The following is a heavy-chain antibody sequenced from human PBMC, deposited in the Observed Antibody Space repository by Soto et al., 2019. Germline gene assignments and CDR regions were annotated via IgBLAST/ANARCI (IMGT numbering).Heavy chain of an antibody. V-gene: IGHV2-5*05. Sequence: QITLKESGPTLVKPTQTLTLTCTFSGFSLNTGGVGVAWIRQPPGKALEWLVFVYWDDDRRYGPSLKSRLTITKDTSKNEVVLTMTDMDPVDTATYYCAHTHYSGYNYGGHDAFAFWGQGTMVTVSS. CDR2: VYWDDDR. CDR1: GFSLNTGGVG. J-gene: IGHJ3*01. CDR3: AHTHYSGYNYGGHDAFAF. D-gene: IGHD5-12*01.